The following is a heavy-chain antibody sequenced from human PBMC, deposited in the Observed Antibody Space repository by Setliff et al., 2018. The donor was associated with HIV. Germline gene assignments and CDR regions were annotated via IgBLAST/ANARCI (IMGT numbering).Heavy chain of an antibody. CDR2: ISAYNGNT. D-gene: IGHD3-22*01. J-gene: IGHJ3*02. Sequence: ASVKVSCKSSGYTFTGSFMHWVRQAPGQGLEWMGWISAYNGNTNYAQKLQGRVTMTTDTSTSTAYMELRSLRSDDTAVYYCARDVITDDYAAFDIWGQGTMVTVSS. CDR1: GYTFTGSF. V-gene: IGHV1-18*04. CDR3: ARDVITDDYAAFDI.